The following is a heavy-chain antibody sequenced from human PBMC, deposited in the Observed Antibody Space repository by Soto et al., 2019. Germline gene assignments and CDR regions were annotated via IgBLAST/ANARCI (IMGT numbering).Heavy chain of an antibody. CDR2: IIGSGGST. Sequence: PGGSLRLSCAASGFTFNSYAMSWVRQAPGKGLEWVSTIIGSGGSTYYADSVKGRFSVSRDNSKNTLYLQMNSLRAEDTAVYYCAKDRNCYDSSGYDYWGQGTLVTVSS. CDR3: AKDRNCYDSSGYDY. V-gene: IGHV3-23*01. J-gene: IGHJ4*02. D-gene: IGHD3-22*01. CDR1: GFTFNSYA.